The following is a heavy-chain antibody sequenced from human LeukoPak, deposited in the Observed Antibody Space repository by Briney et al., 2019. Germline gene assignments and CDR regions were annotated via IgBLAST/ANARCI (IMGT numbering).Heavy chain of an antibody. CDR2: ICGNCGTA. D-gene: IGHD2-2*01. V-gene: IGHV3-23*01. J-gene: IGHJ4*02. CDR3: AKHDCADASCSVFSFDA. CDR1: GVTYNNYA. Sequence: PGGPLRLSPAASGVTYNNYAVNGVRPAPGKRMEWVLSICGNCGTAYYVDSVKGRSTISRDNSKNTLYLQMNSLRAEDTAVYYCAKHDCADASCSVFSFDAWGQGTLVTASS.